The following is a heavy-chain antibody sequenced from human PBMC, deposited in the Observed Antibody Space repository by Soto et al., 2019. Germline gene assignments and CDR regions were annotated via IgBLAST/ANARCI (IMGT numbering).Heavy chain of an antibody. D-gene: IGHD6-19*01. V-gene: IGHV3-23*01. CDR2: LSGSGTST. CDR1: GFSSVNYA. Sequence: EGALRLSCAVSGFSSVNYAMNWVRQSPRKGMEWVSGLSGSGTSTYYADSVKGRFTISRDNSRDTLFLQMNSLTADDTAVYYCAKATTNGGWFNPFDSWGQGALVTVSS. CDR3: AKATTNGGWFNPFDS. J-gene: IGHJ4*02.